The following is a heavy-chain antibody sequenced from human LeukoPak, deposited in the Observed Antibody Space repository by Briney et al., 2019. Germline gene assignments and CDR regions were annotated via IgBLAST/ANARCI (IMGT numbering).Heavy chain of an antibody. CDR2: VTGGGAST. J-gene: IGHJ4*02. Sequence: GGSLSLSCAASGFTFSSYAMMWVRLAPGKGLEWVSAVTGGGASTYYADSVKGRFTISRDNSGNTLYLQMNSLRVEDTAIYYCAKDSRGSIVRAFDSWGQGTLVTVSS. CDR1: GFTFSSYA. V-gene: IGHV3-23*01. CDR3: AKDSRGSIVRAFDS. D-gene: IGHD2-15*01.